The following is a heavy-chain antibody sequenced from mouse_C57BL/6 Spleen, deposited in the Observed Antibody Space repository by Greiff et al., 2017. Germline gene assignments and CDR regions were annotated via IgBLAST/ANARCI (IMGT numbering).Heavy chain of an antibody. D-gene: IGHD1-1*01. V-gene: IGHV1-53*01. CDR3: ARFGSSYGDYYAMDY. Sequence: QVQLQQPGTELVKPGASVKLSCKASGYTFTSYWMHWVKQRPGQGLEWIGNINPSNGGTTYNEKFKSKATLTVDKSSSTAYMQLSSLTSEDSAVYYCARFGSSYGDYYAMDYWGQGTSVTVSS. J-gene: IGHJ4*01. CDR1: GYTFTSYW. CDR2: INPSNGGT.